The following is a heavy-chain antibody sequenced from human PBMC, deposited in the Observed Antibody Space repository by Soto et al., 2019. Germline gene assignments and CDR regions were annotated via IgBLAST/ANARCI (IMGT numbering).Heavy chain of an antibody. CDR3: AKDGVLLALSLFDY. V-gene: IGHV3-30*18. CDR2: ISYDGSNK. Sequence: GGSLRLSCAASGFTFSSYGMHWVRQAPGKGLEWVAVISYDGSNKYYADSVKGRFTISRDDSKNTLYLQMNSLRAEDTAVYYCAKDGVLLALSLFDYWGQGTLVTVSS. D-gene: IGHD5-12*01. J-gene: IGHJ4*02. CDR1: GFTFSSYG.